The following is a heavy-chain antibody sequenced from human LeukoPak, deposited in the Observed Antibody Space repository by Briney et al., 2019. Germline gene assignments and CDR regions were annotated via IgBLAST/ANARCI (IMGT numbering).Heavy chain of an antibody. Sequence: PSETLSLTCTVSGGSISPYYWSWIRQPPGKGLEWIGYIYYSGSTNYNPSLKSRVTLSVDTSKNQFSLKLSSVTAADTAVYYCARAVVVVTGAGWFDPLGQGTLVTVSS. J-gene: IGHJ5*02. CDR3: ARAVVVVTGAGWFDP. V-gene: IGHV4-59*01. CDR2: IYYSGST. CDR1: GGSISPYY. D-gene: IGHD2-21*02.